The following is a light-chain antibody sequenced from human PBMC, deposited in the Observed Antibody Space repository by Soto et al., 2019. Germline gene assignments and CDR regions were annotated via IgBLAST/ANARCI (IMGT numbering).Light chain of an antibody. CDR1: QSLLYSSNNKNY. J-gene: IGKJ1*01. Sequence: SVMTQSPDALVVSLGERATINCKSSQSLLYSSNNKNYLAWYQQKPGQTPGLLIYGASSRAPGIPARFSGSGSGTDFTLTISSLQSEDFAIYYCQHYDKWLRGFGQGTKVDIK. CDR2: GAS. CDR3: QHYDKWLRG. V-gene: IGKV4-1*01.